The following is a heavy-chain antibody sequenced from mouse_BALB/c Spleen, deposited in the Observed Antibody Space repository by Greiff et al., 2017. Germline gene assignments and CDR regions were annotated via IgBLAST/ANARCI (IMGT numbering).Heavy chain of an antibody. CDR3: ARNPSLLRLQAMDY. J-gene: IGHJ4*01. Sequence: VHLQQSGPGLVQPSQSLSITCTVSGFSLTSYGVHWVRPSPGKGLEWLGVLWSGGSTDYNAAFISRLSISKDNSKSQVFFKMNSLQANDTAIYYSARNPSLLRLQAMDYWGQGTSVTVSS. D-gene: IGHD1-2*01. CDR1: GFSLTSYG. CDR2: LWSGGST. V-gene: IGHV2-2*02.